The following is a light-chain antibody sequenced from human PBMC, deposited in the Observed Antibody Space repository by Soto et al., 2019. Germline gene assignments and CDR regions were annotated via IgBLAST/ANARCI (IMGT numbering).Light chain of an antibody. Sequence: EIVLTQSPGTLSLSPWERATLSCRASESVTSTYLAWYQQNPGQAPRLLIYGASSRATGIPDRFSGSGSGTDFTLTISRLEPEDFAVYYCQQYGSSPTFGQGTRLEI. CDR3: QQYGSSPT. CDR2: GAS. CDR1: ESVTSTY. J-gene: IGKJ5*01. V-gene: IGKV3-20*01.